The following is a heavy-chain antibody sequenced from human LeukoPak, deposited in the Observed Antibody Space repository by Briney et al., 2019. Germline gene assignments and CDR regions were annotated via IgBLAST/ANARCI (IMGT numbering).Heavy chain of an antibody. J-gene: IGHJ3*01. V-gene: IGHV3-48*03. Sequence: GGSLRLSCAASGFNFTFYEMNWVRQAPGKGLEWISYISSRDSSTYYADSVQGRFTISRDNAKNSLYLQMNSLRAEDTAIYYCVRDSVVEPADNVGPAFDFWGQGTTVIVSS. CDR3: VRDSVVEPADNVGPAFDF. D-gene: IGHD2-2*01. CDR1: GFNFTFYE. CDR2: ISSRDSST.